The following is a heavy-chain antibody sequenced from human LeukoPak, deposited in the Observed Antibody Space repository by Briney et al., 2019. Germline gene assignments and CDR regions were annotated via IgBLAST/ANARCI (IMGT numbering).Heavy chain of an antibody. CDR1: GGTFSSYG. D-gene: IGHD1-26*01. CDR2: ISAYNGNT. V-gene: IGHV1-18*01. CDR3: ARVPFAGATNWFDP. Sequence: ASVKVSCKASGGTFSSYGISWVRQAPGQGLEWMGWISAYNGNTNYAQKLQGRVTMTTDTSTSTAYMELRSLRSDDTAVYYCARVPFAGATNWFDPWGQGTLVTVSS. J-gene: IGHJ5*02.